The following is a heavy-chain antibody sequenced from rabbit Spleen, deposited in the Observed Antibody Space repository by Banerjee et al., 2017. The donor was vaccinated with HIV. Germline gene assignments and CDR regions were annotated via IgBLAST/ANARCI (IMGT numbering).Heavy chain of an antibody. Sequence: QEQLVESGGDLVKPGASLTLTCTASGFSFTNSYYMCWVRRAPGKGLEWIACIYADSSGSTYYANWAKGRFTISKTSSTTVTLEMTSLTAADTATYFCARGSAAMTMVITGYYLNLWGPGTLVTVS. CDR3: ARGSAAMTMVITGYYLNL. CDR2: IYADSSGST. V-gene: IGHV1S45*01. D-gene: IGHD2-1*01. CDR1: GFSFTNSYY. J-gene: IGHJ4*01.